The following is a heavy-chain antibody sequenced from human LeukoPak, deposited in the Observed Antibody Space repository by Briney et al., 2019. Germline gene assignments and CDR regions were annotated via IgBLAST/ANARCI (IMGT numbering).Heavy chain of an antibody. V-gene: IGHV4-34*01. J-gene: IGHJ4*02. Sequence: SETLSLTCAVYGGSFSGYYWSWIRQPPGKGLEWIGEINHSGSTNYYPSLKSRVTISVDTSKNQFSLKLSSVTAADTAVYYCQIGYSYGFYYFDYWGQGTLVTVSS. CDR1: GGSFSGYY. CDR2: INHSGST. CDR3: QIGYSYGFYYFDY. D-gene: IGHD5-18*01.